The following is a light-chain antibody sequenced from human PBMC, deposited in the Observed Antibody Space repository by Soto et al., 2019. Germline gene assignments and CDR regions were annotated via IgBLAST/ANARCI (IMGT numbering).Light chain of an antibody. CDR1: QTVSSSY. Sequence: EIVLTQSPATLYLSPGERDTLSCGASQTVSSSYLAWYQQKPGLAPRLLIYDASSRATGIPDRFSGSGSGTDCTLTISRLEPAEFAVDYCQQDSPAPTFGGGTKVEIK. CDR2: DAS. J-gene: IGKJ4*01. CDR3: QQDSPAPT. V-gene: IGKV3D-20*01.